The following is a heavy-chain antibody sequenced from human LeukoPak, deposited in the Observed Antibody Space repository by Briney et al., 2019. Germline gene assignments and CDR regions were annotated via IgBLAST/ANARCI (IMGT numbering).Heavy chain of an antibody. V-gene: IGHV4-34*09. CDR1: GGSFSGYY. CDR2: IYYSGST. Sequence: SETLSLTCAVYGGSFSGYYWSWISQPPGKGLEWIGYIYYSGSTYYNPSLKSRVTISVDTSKNQFSLKLSSVTAADTAVYYCARDRSGYDSSGYSDWGQGTLVTVSS. J-gene: IGHJ4*02. CDR3: ARDRSGYDSSGYSD. D-gene: IGHD3-22*01.